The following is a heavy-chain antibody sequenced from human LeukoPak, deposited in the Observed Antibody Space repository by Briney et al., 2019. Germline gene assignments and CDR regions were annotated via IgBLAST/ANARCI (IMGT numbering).Heavy chain of an antibody. CDR2: ISAYNGNT. CDR3: ARGEGSPGSYPNYYYYYGMDV. CDR1: GYTFTSYG. V-gene: IGHV1-18*01. D-gene: IGHD1-26*01. J-gene: IGHJ6*02. Sequence: ASVKVSCKASGYTFTSYGISWVRQAPGQGLEWMGWISAYNGNTNYAQKLQGRVTMTTDTSTSTAYMELRSLRSDDTAVYYCARGEGSPGSYPNYYYYYGMDVWGQGTTVTVSS.